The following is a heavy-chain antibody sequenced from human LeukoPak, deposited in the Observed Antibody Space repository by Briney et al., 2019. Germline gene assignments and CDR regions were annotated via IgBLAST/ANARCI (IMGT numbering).Heavy chain of an antibody. J-gene: IGHJ4*02. CDR3: ARVEKGYYGSGSYDF. Sequence: GASVKVPCKASGYTFTSYGISLVRQAPGQGLGWMGGIIAWNGNTNYEQKLQGRVTMTTDTSTSTAYMELRSLRSDDTAVYYCARVEKGYYGSGSYDFWGQGTLVTVS. D-gene: IGHD3-10*01. V-gene: IGHV1-18*01. CDR2: IIAWNGNT. CDR1: GYTFTSYG.